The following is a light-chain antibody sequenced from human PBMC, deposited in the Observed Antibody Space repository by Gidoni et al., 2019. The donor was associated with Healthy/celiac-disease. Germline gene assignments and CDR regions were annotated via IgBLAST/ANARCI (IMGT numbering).Light chain of an antibody. V-gene: IGKV1-5*03. CDR2: KAS. CDR3: QQYNSYPYT. Sequence: DIQMTQSPSTLSASVGDRVTITCRASQSISSWLAWYQQKPGKAPKLLIYKASSLESGVTSRFSGSGSGTEFTLTISSLQPDDFATYYCQQYNSYPYTFXQXTKLEIK. J-gene: IGKJ2*01. CDR1: QSISSW.